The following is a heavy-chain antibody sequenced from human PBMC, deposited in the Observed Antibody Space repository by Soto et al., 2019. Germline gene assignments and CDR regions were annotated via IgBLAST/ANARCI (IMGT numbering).Heavy chain of an antibody. Sequence: QVQLVQSGAEVKKPGASVKVSCKASGYTFTSYYMHWVRQAPGQGLEWMGIINPSGGSTSYAQKFQGRVTMTRDTCTSKGYMELSSLRSEDTAVYYCARDDYGDYDWYFDLWGRGTLVTVSS. CDR3: ARDDYGDYDWYFDL. CDR1: GYTFTSYY. V-gene: IGHV1-46*01. J-gene: IGHJ2*01. CDR2: INPSGGST. D-gene: IGHD4-17*01.